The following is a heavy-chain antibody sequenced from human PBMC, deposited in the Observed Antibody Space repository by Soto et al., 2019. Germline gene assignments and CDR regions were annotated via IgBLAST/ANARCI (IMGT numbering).Heavy chain of an antibody. CDR1: GYIFTAYF. CDR3: ASHDPGARFDP. Sequence: QVQLVQSGAEVKKPGASVKVSCKAPGYIFTAYFMHWVRQAPGQGLEWMGWINPNDGATHYGLSFQGRVTMTRDPSISTAYTELSSLRSDDTAVYYCASHDPGARFDPWGQGTLVIVAS. CDR2: INPNDGAT. D-gene: IGHD1-1*01. V-gene: IGHV1-2*02. J-gene: IGHJ5*02.